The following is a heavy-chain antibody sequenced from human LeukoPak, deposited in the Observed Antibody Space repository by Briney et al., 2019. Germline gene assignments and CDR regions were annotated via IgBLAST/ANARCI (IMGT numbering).Heavy chain of an antibody. CDR3: AREDGGAFDI. D-gene: IGHD3-3*01. CDR2: ISSSSSTI. Sequence: GGSLRLSCAASGFTFSSYEMNWVRQAPGKGLEWVSYISSSSSTIYYADSVKGRFTISRDNAKNSLYLQMNSLRAEDTAVYYCAREDGGAFDIWGQGTMVTVSS. V-gene: IGHV3-48*01. J-gene: IGHJ3*02. CDR1: GFTFSSYE.